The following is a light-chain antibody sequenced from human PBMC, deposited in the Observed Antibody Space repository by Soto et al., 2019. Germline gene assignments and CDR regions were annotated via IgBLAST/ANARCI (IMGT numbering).Light chain of an antibody. Sequence: DLQMTQSPSSLSASVGDRVTITCQASQDISNYLNWYQQKPGKAPKLLIYDASNLETGVPSRFSGSGSGTDFTFTISSLQPEDIATYYCQQYDNRPAFGQGTKVEIK. CDR1: QDISNY. J-gene: IGKJ1*01. CDR3: QQYDNRPA. CDR2: DAS. V-gene: IGKV1-33*01.